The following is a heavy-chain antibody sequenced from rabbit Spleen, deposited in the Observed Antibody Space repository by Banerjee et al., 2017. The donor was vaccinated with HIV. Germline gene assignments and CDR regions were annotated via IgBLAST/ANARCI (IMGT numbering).Heavy chain of an antibody. CDR3: ARKSYDDGVDGGADKYFKL. Sequence: EESGGDLVKPGASLTLTCTASGFSFSRNEMCWVRQAPGKGLEWIACIYNGDGTTYYASWAKGRFSISRSTSLNTVTLQMTSLTAADTATYFCARKSYDDGVDGGADKYFKLWGPGTLVTVS. V-gene: IGHV1S47*01. J-gene: IGHJ4*01. CDR2: IYNGDGTT. D-gene: IGHD2-1*01. CDR1: GFSFSRNE.